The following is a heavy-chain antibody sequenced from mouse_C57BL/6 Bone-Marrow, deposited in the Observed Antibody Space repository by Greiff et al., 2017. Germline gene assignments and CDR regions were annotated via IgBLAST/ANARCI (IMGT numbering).Heavy chain of an antibody. CDR2: ISDGGSYT. CDR3: AGEGGSSSFDY. J-gene: IGHJ2*01. CDR1: GFTFSSYA. V-gene: IGHV5-4*01. Sequence: EVKLMEPGGGLVKPGGSLKLSCAASGFTFSSYAMSWVRQTPEKRLEWVATISDGGSYTYYPDNVKGRFTISRDNAKNNLYLQMSHLKSEDTAMYYCAGEGGSSSFDYWGRGTALTVSS. D-gene: IGHD1-1*01.